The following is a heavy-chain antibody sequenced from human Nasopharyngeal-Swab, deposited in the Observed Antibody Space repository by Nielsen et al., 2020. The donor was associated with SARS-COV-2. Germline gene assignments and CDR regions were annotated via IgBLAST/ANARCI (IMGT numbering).Heavy chain of an antibody. D-gene: IGHD5-24*01. CDR2: IYLGDSDT. J-gene: IGHJ4*02. Sequence: GESLKISCQLSEYKFISYWIGWVRQMPGKGLEWMGVIYLGDSDTRYSPSLQGQVTISADKSINTAYLQWSSLKASDTAMYYCARGTMATIVAVNPYYFDYWGQGTQVIVTS. CDR1: EYKFISYW. CDR3: ARGTMATIVAVNPYYFDY. V-gene: IGHV5-51*01.